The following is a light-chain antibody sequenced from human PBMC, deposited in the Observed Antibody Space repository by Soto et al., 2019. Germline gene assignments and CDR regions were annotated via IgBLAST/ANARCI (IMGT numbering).Light chain of an antibody. V-gene: IGKV1-27*01. CDR2: AAS. CDR1: QGINNY. Sequence: DIQMTQSPSSLSASVGDRVTITCRASQGINNYLAWYQQKPGKVPKLLIYAASTLQSGVPSRFSGSGSGTDFTLNINSLQPEDVATYYCQTYNSAPWTFGQGTKVEIK. J-gene: IGKJ1*01. CDR3: QTYNSAPWT.